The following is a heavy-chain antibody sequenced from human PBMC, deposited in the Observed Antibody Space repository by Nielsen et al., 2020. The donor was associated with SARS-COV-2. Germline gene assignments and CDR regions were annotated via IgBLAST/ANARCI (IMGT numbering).Heavy chain of an antibody. J-gene: IGHJ5*02. CDR3: ARDRFGDSWFDP. CDR2: IYYSGST. CDR1: GGSISSSSYY. D-gene: IGHD3-10*01. V-gene: IGHV4-61*01. Sequence: SETLSLTYTVSGGSISSSSYYWSWIRQPPGKGLEWIGYIYYSGSTNYNPSLKSRVTISVDTSKNQFSLKLSSVTAADTAVYYCARDRFGDSWFDPWGQGTLVTVSS.